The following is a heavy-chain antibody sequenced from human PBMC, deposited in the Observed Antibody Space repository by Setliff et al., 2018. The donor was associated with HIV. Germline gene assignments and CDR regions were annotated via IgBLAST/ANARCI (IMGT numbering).Heavy chain of an antibody. CDR2: INHSGSS. CDR3: ARTISLFPGIAAAQPWSYYYYMDV. D-gene: IGHD6-13*01. V-gene: IGHV4-34*01. Sequence: PSETLSLTCAVYGGSFSNYYWSWIRQPPGKGLEWIGEINHSGSSNYNPSLKSRVTISIDTSKNQFSLNLRSMTDADTAVYYCARTISLFPGIAAAQPWSYYYYMDVWGKGTTVTVSS. J-gene: IGHJ6*03. CDR1: GGSFSNYY.